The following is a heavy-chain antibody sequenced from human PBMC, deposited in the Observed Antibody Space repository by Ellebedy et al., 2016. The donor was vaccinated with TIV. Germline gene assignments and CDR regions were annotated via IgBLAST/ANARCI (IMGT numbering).Heavy chain of an antibody. V-gene: IGHV3-30*18. CDR3: AKARWERSMPDGFDI. J-gene: IGHJ3*02. Sequence: GESLKISCAASGFTFNSYGMHWVRQAPGKGLEWVAVVSYDGSKKNYADSVQGRFIISSDNSKDTVYLQMNSLRGDDTAVYYCAKARWERSMPDGFDIWGEGTKVTVSS. D-gene: IGHD2/OR15-2a*01. CDR2: VSYDGSKK. CDR1: GFTFNSYG.